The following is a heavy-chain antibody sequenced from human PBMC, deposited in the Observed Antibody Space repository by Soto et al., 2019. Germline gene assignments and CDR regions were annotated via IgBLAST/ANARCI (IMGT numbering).Heavy chain of an antibody. J-gene: IGHJ4*02. CDR1: GFTFSSYA. CDR2: IKAGGDDT. D-gene: IGHD5-12*01. V-gene: IGHV3-23*01. Sequence: EVQLLGSGGGLVRPGGSLRLSCAASGFTFSSYAMSWVRQTPGKGLEWVSAIKAGGDDTYYADSVKGRFTISRDNSKNTLYLQMNSLTGEDTAMYYCKRDVVASSPPGADYWGQGTLVTVSS. CDR3: KRDVVASSPPGADY.